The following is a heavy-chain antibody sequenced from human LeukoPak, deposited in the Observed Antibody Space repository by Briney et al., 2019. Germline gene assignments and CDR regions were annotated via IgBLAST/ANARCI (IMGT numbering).Heavy chain of an antibody. V-gene: IGHV2-5*02. J-gene: IGHJ4*02. D-gene: IGHD3-10*01. Sequence: SGPTLVKPTQTLTLTCTFSGFSLSTSGVGVGWIRQPPGKALEWLALIYWDDDKRYSPSLKSRLTITKDTSKNQVVLTMTNMDPVDTATYYCARVVGGVITFDYWGQGTLVTVSS. CDR2: IYWDDDK. CDR3: ARVVGGVITFDY. CDR1: GFSLSTSGVG.